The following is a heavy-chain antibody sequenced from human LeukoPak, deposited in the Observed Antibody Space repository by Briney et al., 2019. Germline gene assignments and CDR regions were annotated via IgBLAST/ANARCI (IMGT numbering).Heavy chain of an antibody. CDR1: GFSFSRHW. J-gene: IGHJ3*02. Sequence: PGGSLRLSCEASGFSFSRHWMHWVRQAPGKGLVWVSGINWNGGSAGYVDSVKGRFTISRDNAKNSLYLQMNGLRAEDTALYYCARNIRVRAPSESGRDAFDIWGQGTMVTVSS. V-gene: IGHV3-20*04. CDR2: INWNGGSA. CDR3: ARNIRVRAPSESGRDAFDI. D-gene: IGHD2-2*02.